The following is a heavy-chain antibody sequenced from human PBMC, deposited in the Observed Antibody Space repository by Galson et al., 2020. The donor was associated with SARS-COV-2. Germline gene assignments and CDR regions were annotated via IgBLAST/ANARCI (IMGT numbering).Heavy chain of an antibody. J-gene: IGHJ3*02. D-gene: IGHD3-22*01. CDR1: GFTFSSYS. CDR3: ARDWYYYDSSGYSDAFDI. V-gene: IGHV3-21*01. CDR2: ISSSSSYI. Sequence: PGGSLRLSCAASGFTFSSYSMNWVRQAPGKGLEWVSSISSSSSYIYYADSVKGRFTISRDNAKNSLYLQMNSLRAEDTAVYYCARDWYYYDSSGYSDAFDIWGQGTMVTVSS.